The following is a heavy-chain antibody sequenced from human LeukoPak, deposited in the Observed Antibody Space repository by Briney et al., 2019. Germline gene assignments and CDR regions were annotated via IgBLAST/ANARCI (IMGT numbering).Heavy chain of an antibody. V-gene: IGHV4-59*01. Sequence: SETLSLTCTVSGGSISSYYWSWIRQPPGKGLEWIGYIYYSGSTNYNPSLKSRVTISVDTSKNQFSLKLSSVTAADTAVYYCARSGFDPKAMVREVMPPPASVDIRGQGTMVTVSS. J-gene: IGHJ3*02. CDR1: GGSISSYY. CDR3: ARSGFDPKAMVREVMPPPASVDI. CDR2: IYYSGST. D-gene: IGHD3-10*01.